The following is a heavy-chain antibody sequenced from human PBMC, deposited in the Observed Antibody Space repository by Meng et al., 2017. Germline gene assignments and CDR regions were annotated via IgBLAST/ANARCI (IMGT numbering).Heavy chain of an antibody. CDR3: AKDVVGGEDY. D-gene: IGHD3-16*01. CDR2: ISYDGSNK. CDR1: GFTFSTSA. J-gene: IGHJ4*02. V-gene: IGHV3-30*01. Sequence: QVQLVESGGGVVQPGRSLRLSFAASGFTFSTSAMHWVRQAPGKGLEWVTVISYDGSNKHYLDSVQGRFTISRDNSKNTLFLQMNNLRPDDTAVYYCAKDVVGGEDYWGQGTLVTVSS.